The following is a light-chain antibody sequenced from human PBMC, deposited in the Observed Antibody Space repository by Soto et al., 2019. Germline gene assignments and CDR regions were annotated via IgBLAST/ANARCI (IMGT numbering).Light chain of an antibody. CDR2: VNRDGSH. CDR1: SGYGNYA. Sequence: QLVLTQSPSASASLGASVKLTCTLSSGYGNYAIAWQQQQPEKGPRYLMRVNRDGSHTKGDGIPDRFSGSSSGAERYLTISSLQSEDEADYYCQTWGPGFRVFGGGTKLTVL. V-gene: IGLV4-69*01. CDR3: QTWGPGFRV. J-gene: IGLJ2*01.